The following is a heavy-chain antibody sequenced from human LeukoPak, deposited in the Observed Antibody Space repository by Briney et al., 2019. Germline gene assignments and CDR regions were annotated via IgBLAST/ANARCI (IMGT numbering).Heavy chain of an antibody. CDR1: GYIFTGYY. D-gene: IGHD6-25*01. Sequence: ASVKVSCKASGYIFTGYYMHWVRQAPGQGLEWMGWINPNSGETRYAQKFQGRVTMTRDTSISTAYTELSRLRSDETAVYYCGTLLSNAAFDYWGQGTLVTVSS. CDR2: INPNSGET. CDR3: GTLLSNAAFDY. J-gene: IGHJ4*02. V-gene: IGHV1-2*02.